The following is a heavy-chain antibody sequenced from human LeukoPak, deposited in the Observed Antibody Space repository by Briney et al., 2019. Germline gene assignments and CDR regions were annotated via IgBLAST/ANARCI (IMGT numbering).Heavy chain of an antibody. D-gene: IGHD3-3*01. J-gene: IGHJ6*03. Sequence: PSESLSLTCTVSGVSISSYYWSWIRQPAGKGLEWIGRIYTSGRTNYNPSLESRVTMSVDTSKNQFSLKLSSVTAADTAVYYCARVAVFGVVSSDYYYYYMDVWGKGTTVTVSS. CDR1: GVSISSYY. CDR3: ARVAVFGVVSSDYYYYYMDV. V-gene: IGHV4-4*07. CDR2: IYTSGRT.